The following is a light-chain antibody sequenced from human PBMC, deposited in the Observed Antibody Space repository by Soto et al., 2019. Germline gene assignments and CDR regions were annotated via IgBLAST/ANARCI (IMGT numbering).Light chain of an antibody. J-gene: IGKJ2*01. Sequence: EIVMTQSPATLSVSPGERATLSSRASQSISSNLAWYQQKPGQAPSLLIYGASVRATGIPARFSGSGSGTEFTLTISSLQSEDYAVYYCQHYNNWPFTFGQGTKLEIK. CDR3: QHYNNWPFT. CDR1: QSISSN. V-gene: IGKV3-15*01. CDR2: GAS.